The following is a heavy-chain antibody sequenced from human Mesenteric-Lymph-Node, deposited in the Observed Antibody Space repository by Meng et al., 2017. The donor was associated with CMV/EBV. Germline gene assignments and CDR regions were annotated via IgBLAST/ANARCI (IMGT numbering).Heavy chain of an antibody. CDR2: VFHSGPT. CDR3: ARHPTTLKQPDYFDH. J-gene: IGHJ4*02. Sequence: SGGPNISSAYYWGWIRQPPGKGLEWIGSVFHSGPTYYNPSLKGRVTISADTSKNQFYLKLTSVTATDTAVYYCARHPTTLKQPDYFDHWGQGTLVTVSS. CDR1: GGPNISSAYY. D-gene: IGHD1-26*01. V-gene: IGHV4-39*01.